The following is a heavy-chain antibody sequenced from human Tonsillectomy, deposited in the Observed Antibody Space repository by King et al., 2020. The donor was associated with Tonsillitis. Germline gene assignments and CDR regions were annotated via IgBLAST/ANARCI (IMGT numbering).Heavy chain of an antibody. V-gene: IGHV1-18*04. CDR3: ARDWGFGDSYYSYGMDV. Sequence: VQLVQSGAEVKKPGASVKVSCKASGYTFTSYGISWVRQAPGQGLEWMGWISGFNGNTNYVQRLQGRVTMTTDTSTSTAYMELRSLRSDDTAVYYCARDWGFGDSYYSYGMDVWGQGTTVTVSS. D-gene: IGHD3-10*01. J-gene: IGHJ6*02. CDR2: ISGFNGNT. CDR1: GYTFTSYG.